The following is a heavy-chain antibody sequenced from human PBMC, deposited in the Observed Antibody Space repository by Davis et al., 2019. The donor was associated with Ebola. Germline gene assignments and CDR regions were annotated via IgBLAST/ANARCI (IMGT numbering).Heavy chain of an antibody. CDR2: INYDGST. J-gene: IGHJ2*01. Sequence: SETLSLTCAVYGGSFSAYYWSWIRQPPGQGLEWIGEINYDGSTNYNPSLKSRVTISTDTSKNQFSLKLSSVTAADTAVYYCARGGPSPYWYFDLWGRGTLVTVSS. CDR3: ARGGPSPYWYFDL. V-gene: IGHV4-34*01. CDR1: GGSFSAYY.